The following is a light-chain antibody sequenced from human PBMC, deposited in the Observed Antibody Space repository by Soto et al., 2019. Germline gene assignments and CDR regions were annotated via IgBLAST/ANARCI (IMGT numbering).Light chain of an antibody. CDR2: EVS. J-gene: IGLJ1*01. Sequence: QSVLTQPASVSGSPGQSITISCTGTSIDIGNYDYVSWFQQHPGKAPKLLISEVSNRPSGVSYRFSGSKSGTTASLTISGLQAEDEADYYCSSYTRTSSYVFGGGTKVTVL. CDR1: SIDIGNYDY. V-gene: IGLV2-14*01. CDR3: SSYTRTSSYV.